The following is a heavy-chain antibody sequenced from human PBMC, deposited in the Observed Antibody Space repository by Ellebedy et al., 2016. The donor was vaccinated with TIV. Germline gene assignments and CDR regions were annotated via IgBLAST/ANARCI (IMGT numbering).Heavy chain of an antibody. CDR3: ARDTFSSTSLAANNWFDP. D-gene: IGHD2-2*01. J-gene: IGHJ5*02. V-gene: IGHV1-69*13. Sequence: SVKVSXXASGYTFTGYYMHWVRQDPGQGLEWMGGIIPIFGTANYAQKFQGRVTITADESTSTAYMELSSLRSEDTAVYYCARDTFSSTSLAANNWFDPWGQGTLVTVSS. CDR1: GYTFTGYY. CDR2: IIPIFGTA.